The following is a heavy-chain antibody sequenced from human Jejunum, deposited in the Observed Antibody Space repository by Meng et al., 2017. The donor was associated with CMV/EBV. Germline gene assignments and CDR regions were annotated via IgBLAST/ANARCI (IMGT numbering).Heavy chain of an antibody. CDR2: INNDGSRI. D-gene: IGHD6-6*01. J-gene: IGHJ4*02. V-gene: IGHV3-74*01. CDR1: GFTFPFCW. Sequence: AASGFTFPFCWIHWVRQAPGKGLVWVSRINNDGSRINYADSVKGRFTISKDNAKNTVFLHMNSLRAEDTAVYYCATSPYRSSSVFDYWGPGTLVTVSS. CDR3: ATSPYRSSSVFDY.